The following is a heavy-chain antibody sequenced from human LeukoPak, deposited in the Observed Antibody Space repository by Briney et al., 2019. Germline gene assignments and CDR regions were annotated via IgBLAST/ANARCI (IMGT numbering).Heavy chain of an antibody. CDR2: IRYDGSNK. V-gene: IGHV3-33*01. CDR3: ARDPTYYDSSGYYPSYFDY. J-gene: IGHJ4*02. D-gene: IGHD3-22*01. CDR1: GFTFSSYG. Sequence: PGRSLRLSCAASGFTFSSYGMHWVRQAPGKGLEWVAVIRYDGSNKYYADSVKGRFTISRDNSKNTLYLQMNSLRAEDTAVYYCARDPTYYDSSGYYPSYFDYWGQGTLVTVSS.